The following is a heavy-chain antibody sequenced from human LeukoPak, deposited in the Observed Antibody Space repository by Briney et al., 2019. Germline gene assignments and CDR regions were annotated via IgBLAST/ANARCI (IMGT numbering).Heavy chain of an antibody. D-gene: IGHD2-15*01. CDR3: AKVAVVVAATKTYYFDY. Sequence: GRSLRLSCAASGFTFSSYGMHWVRQAPGKGLEWVAVISYDGSNKYYADSVKGRFTISRDNSKNTLYLQMNSLRAEDTAVYYCAKVAVVVAATKTYYFDYWGQGTLVTVSS. J-gene: IGHJ4*02. CDR1: GFTFSSYG. CDR2: ISYDGSNK. V-gene: IGHV3-30*18.